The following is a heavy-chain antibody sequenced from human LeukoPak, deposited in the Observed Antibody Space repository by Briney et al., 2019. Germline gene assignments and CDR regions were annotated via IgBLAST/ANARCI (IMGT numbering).Heavy chain of an antibody. J-gene: IGHJ1*01. CDR2: ISSSDSYI. Sequence: GGSLRLSCAASVFTLSSYSMKWVRQARGKGLEWVSSISSSDSYIYYADSMQGRFTISRDNSKNSLFLQMNSLRAEDTAVYYCARGLYPDYYVSSGSSPPEHWGQGTLVTVSS. CDR3: ARGLYPDYYVSSGSSPPEH. D-gene: IGHD3-22*01. V-gene: IGHV3-21*01. CDR1: VFTLSSYS.